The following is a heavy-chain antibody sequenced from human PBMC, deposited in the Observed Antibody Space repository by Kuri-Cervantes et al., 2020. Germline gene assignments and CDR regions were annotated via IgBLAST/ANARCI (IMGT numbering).Heavy chain of an antibody. CDR3: APLGGVRGVIFDY. J-gene: IGHJ4*02. CDR1: GYTFTGYY. V-gene: IGHV1-2*02. Sequence: ASVNVSCKASGYTFTGYYRHWVRQAPGQGLAWMGWINPNSGGTNYAQKLQGRVTMPRDTSISTAYMDLSRLRSDDAAVYYCAPLGGVRGVIFDYWGQGTLVTVSS. D-gene: IGHD3-10*01. CDR2: INPNSGGT.